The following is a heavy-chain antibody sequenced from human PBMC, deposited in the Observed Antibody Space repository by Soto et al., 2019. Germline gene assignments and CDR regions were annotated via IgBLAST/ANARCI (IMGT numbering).Heavy chain of an antibody. CDR1: GFTFNIYG. Sequence: LRLSCAASGFTFNIYGMHWVREAPDKGLEWVALISYDGSNQYYADSVKGRFTISRDNSKNTLFLQMNSLRADDTAVYYCAKDQASGQGSFDSWGQGTLVTVYS. CDR2: ISYDGSNQ. CDR3: AKDQASGQGSFDS. J-gene: IGHJ4*02. V-gene: IGHV3-30*18.